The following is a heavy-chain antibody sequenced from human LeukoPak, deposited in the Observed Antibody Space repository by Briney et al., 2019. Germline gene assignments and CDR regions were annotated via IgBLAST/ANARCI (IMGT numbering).Heavy chain of an antibody. V-gene: IGHV4-39*07. CDR3: ARVMKALYYYGSGSPQNWFDP. Sequence: SETLSLTCAVSDGSFTSGNYYWGWIRQPPGKGLEWIATIYYSGSTIYTPSLKSRLAISRDASSDQFSLRLTSVTAADTAVYYCARVMKALYYYGSGSPQNWFDPWGQGTLVTVSS. CDR1: DGSFTSGNYY. CDR2: IYYSGST. D-gene: IGHD3-10*01. J-gene: IGHJ5*02.